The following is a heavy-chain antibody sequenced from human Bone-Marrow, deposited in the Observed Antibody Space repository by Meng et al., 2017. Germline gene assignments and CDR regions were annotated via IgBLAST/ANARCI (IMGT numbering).Heavy chain of an antibody. J-gene: IGHJ5*02. CDR1: GFTFSSYG. CDR2: IWYDGSNK. CDR3: ARDSTDSSSWYWGRGPNNWFDP. D-gene: IGHD6-13*01. V-gene: IGHV3-33*01. Sequence: GESLKISCAASGFTFSSYGMHWVRQAPGKGLEWVAVIWYDGSNKYYADSVKGRFTISRDNSKNTLYLQMNSLRAEDTAVYYCARDSTDSSSWYWGRGPNNWFDPWGQGTLVTVSS.